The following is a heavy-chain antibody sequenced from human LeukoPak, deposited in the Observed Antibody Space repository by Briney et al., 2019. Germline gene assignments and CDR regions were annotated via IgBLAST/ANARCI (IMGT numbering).Heavy chain of an antibody. Sequence: PSETLSLTCAVYGGSFSGYYWGWLRQPPGKGLEWIGSIYYSGSTYYNPSLKSRVTISVDTSKNQFSLKLSSVTAADTAVYYCARSTYYYDSSGYYYNHYYYYYMDVWGKGTTVTVSS. V-gene: IGHV4-34*01. J-gene: IGHJ6*03. D-gene: IGHD3-22*01. CDR1: GGSFSGYY. CDR2: IYYSGST. CDR3: ARSTYYYDSSGYYYNHYYYYYMDV.